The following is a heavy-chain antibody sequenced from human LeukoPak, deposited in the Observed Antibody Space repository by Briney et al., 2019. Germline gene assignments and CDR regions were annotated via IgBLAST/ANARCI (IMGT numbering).Heavy chain of an antibody. CDR1: GGSFSGYY. Sequence: SETLSLTCAVYGGSFSGYYWNWIRQLPGEGLEWIGFTFYRGTTYYNPSLSSRVSISVDTSKNQFSLRLNFVTAADTAMYYCARDSSGYATFDSWGRGILVTVSS. D-gene: IGHD5-12*01. J-gene: IGHJ4*02. CDR2: TFYRGTT. CDR3: ARDSSGYATFDS. V-gene: IGHV4-31*11.